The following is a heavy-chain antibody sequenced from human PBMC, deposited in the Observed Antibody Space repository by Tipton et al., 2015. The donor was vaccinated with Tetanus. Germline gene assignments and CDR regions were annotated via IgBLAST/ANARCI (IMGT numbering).Heavy chain of an antibody. CDR2: IANSGST. CDR3: ARDRGVRAGYYSYHGMDV. J-gene: IGHJ6*02. D-gene: IGHD3-10*01. CDR1: GGSISSDGAY. Sequence: TLSLTCTVSGGSISSDGAYWSWIRQHPGEGLEWIGYIANSGSTYYNPSLKSRVIISVDTSQKQISLKVNSVTAADTAVYYCARDRGVRAGYYSYHGMDVWGQGPTVAVSS. V-gene: IGHV4-31*03.